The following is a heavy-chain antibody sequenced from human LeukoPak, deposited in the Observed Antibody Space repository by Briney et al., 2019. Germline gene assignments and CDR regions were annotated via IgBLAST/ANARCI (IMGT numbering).Heavy chain of an antibody. CDR1: GFTFSSYS. Sequence: GGSLRLSCVASGFTFSSYSMNWVRQAPGKGLEWVSYISSSGSTIYYADSVKGRFTISRDNAKNSLYLQMNSLRAEDTAVYYCARRLIQLWPKAKNWFDPWGQGTLVTVSS. V-gene: IGHV3-48*04. CDR2: ISSSGSTI. D-gene: IGHD5-18*01. J-gene: IGHJ5*02. CDR3: ARRLIQLWPKAKNWFDP.